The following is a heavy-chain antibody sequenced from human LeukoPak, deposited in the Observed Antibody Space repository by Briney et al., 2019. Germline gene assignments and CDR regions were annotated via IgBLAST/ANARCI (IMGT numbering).Heavy chain of an antibody. D-gene: IGHD4-23*01. Sequence: ASVKVSCKASGYTITGYYMHWVRQAPGQGLEWMGWINPNSGGTNYAQKFQGWVTMTRDTSISTAYMELSRPRSDDTAVYYCARDFGPNSDAFDIWGQGTMVTVSS. V-gene: IGHV1-2*04. CDR1: GYTITGYY. CDR3: ARDFGPNSDAFDI. CDR2: INPNSGGT. J-gene: IGHJ3*02.